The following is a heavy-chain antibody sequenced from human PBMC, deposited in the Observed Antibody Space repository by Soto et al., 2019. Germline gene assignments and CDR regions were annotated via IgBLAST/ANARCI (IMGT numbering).Heavy chain of an antibody. CDR3: AKAQIAAASQFDY. V-gene: IGHV3-23*01. J-gene: IGHJ4*02. Sequence: EVQLLESGGGLVQPGGSLRLSCAASGFTFSIYAMTWVRQAPGKGLGWVSAISGSGGSTYYADSVKGRFTISRDNSKNTLSLQMNSLRAEDTAVYYCAKAQIAAASQFDYWGQGTLVTVSS. D-gene: IGHD6-13*01. CDR1: GFTFSIYA. CDR2: ISGSGGST.